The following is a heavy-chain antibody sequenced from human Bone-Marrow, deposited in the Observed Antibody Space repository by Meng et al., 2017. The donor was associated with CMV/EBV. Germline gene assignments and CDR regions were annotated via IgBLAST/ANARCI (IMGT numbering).Heavy chain of an antibody. V-gene: IGHV3-9*03. Sequence: SLKISCAASGFTFDDYAMHWVRQAPGKGLEWVSGISWNSGSIGYADSVKGRFTISRDNAKNSLYLQMNSLRAEDMALYYCAKGIFIAARQGFDYWGQGTLVPVSS. CDR2: ISWNSGSI. D-gene: IGHD6-6*01. J-gene: IGHJ4*02. CDR3: AKGIFIAARQGFDY. CDR1: GFTFDDYA.